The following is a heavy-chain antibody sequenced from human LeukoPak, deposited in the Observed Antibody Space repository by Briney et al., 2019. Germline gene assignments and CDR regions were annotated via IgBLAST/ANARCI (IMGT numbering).Heavy chain of an antibody. CDR1: GYTFTSYY. CDR3: AREIANLANPPAVSAGNAYYYYIDV. V-gene: IGHV1-46*03. J-gene: IGHJ6*03. D-gene: IGHD2-2*01. CDR2: INPSGGST. Sequence: ASVKVSCKASGYTFTSYYMHWVRQAPGQGLEWMGIINPSGGSTSYAQKFKGRFTMTRDTSTSTVYMELNSLRAEDTAVYYCAREIANLANPPAVSAGNAYYYYIDVWGKGTTVTVSS.